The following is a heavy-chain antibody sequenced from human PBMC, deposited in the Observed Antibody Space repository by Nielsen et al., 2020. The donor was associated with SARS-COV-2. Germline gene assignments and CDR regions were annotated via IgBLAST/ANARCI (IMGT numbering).Heavy chain of an antibody. Sequence: SETLSLTCTVSGGSISSGGYYWSWIRQHPGKGLEWMGYIYYSGSTYYNPSLKSRVTISVDTSKNQFSLKLSSVTAADTAVYYCARDRVSGSYYNYYYGMDVWGQGTTVTVSS. J-gene: IGHJ6*02. CDR3: ARDRVSGSYYNYYYGMDV. D-gene: IGHD3-10*01. V-gene: IGHV4-31*03. CDR1: GGSISSGGYY. CDR2: IYYSGST.